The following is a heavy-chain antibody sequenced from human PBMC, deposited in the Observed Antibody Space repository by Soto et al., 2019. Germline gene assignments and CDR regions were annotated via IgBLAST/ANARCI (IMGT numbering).Heavy chain of an antibody. CDR2: VMIAGGHT. CDR1: GFTFSNSA. J-gene: IGHJ4*02. D-gene: IGHD2-15*01. CDR3: AAEGYDRGGCCHCDY. V-gene: IGHV1-58*01. Sequence: QVVQSGPEVKNPGTSVRVSCQTSGFTFSNSAVQWVRQARGQLLEWIGWVMIAGGHTKFAQKVQDRITITRDFSTGSVYMELSRLNSEDRAVCYDAAEGYDRGGCCHCDYWGQGTLVTVSS.